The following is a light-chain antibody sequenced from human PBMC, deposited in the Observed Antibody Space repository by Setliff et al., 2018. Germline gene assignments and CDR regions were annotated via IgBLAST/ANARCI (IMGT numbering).Light chain of an antibody. Sequence: QSVLTQPPSASGTPGQRVTISCSGSRSNVGPNTVDWYQQLPGTAPRLLLFGNSQRPSGVPDRFSGSKSGTTASLVISGLQSEDEANYYCATWDDGLNGAVFGGGTQL. CDR3: ATWDDGLNGAV. V-gene: IGLV1-44*01. CDR1: RSNVGPNT. J-gene: IGLJ2*01. CDR2: GNS.